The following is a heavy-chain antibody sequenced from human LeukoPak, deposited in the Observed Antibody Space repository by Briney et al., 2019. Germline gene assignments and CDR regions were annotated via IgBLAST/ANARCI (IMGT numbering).Heavy chain of an antibody. CDR2: IYYSGST. Sequence: PSETLSLTCTVSGGSISSSSYYWGWIRQPPGKGLEWIGSIYYSGSTYYNPSLKSRVTISVDTSKNQFSLKLSSVTAADTAEYYCAAMVRGVIMGSDYWGQGTLVTVSS. CDR3: AAMVRGVIMGSDY. J-gene: IGHJ4*02. V-gene: IGHV4-39*07. D-gene: IGHD3-10*01. CDR1: GGSISSSSYY.